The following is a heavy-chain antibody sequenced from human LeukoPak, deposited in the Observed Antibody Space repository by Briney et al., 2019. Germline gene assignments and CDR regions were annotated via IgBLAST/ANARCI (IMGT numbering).Heavy chain of an antibody. Sequence: GGSLRLSCAASGFTFDDYAMHWVRQAPGKGLEWVSGISWNSGSIGYADSVKGRFTISRDNAKNSLYLQMNSLRAEDTAVYYCARDRGVGATDYWGQGTLVTVSS. D-gene: IGHD1-26*01. J-gene: IGHJ4*02. CDR3: ARDRGVGATDY. CDR1: GFTFDDYA. V-gene: IGHV3-9*01. CDR2: ISWNSGSI.